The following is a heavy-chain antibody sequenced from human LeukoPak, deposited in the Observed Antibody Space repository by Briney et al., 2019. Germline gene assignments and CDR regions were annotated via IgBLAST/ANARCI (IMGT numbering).Heavy chain of an antibody. D-gene: IGHD6-13*01. CDR3: ARAQDSSICPFDY. Sequence: GGSLRLSCAASGFTFSSYSMNWVRQAPGKGLEWVSSISSSSSYIYYADSVKGRFTISRVNAKNSLYLQMNSLRAEDTAVYYCARAQDSSICPFDYWGQGTLVSVSS. CDR1: GFTFSSYS. J-gene: IGHJ4*02. CDR2: ISSSSSYI. V-gene: IGHV3-21*01.